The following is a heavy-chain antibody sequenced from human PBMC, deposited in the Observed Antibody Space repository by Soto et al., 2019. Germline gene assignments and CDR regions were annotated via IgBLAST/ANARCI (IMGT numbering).Heavy chain of an antibody. CDR2: ISKEGDVK. V-gene: IGHV3-48*02. Sequence: EVQIVESGGGLVHPGESVRLSCAAPDFLFGSHSFNWDRQAPGKGLERIAKISKEGDVKTYADCVKGRFTISRNNAKAAMYLQMSRLRDEDTAVYYCASGIYISWRAFDLWGQGTKVTVSS. CDR1: DFLFGSHS. J-gene: IGHJ3*01. CDR3: ASGIYISWRAFDL. D-gene: IGHD2-21*01.